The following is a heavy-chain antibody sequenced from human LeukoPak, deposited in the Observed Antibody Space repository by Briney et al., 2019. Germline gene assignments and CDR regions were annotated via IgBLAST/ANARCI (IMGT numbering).Heavy chain of an antibody. CDR1: GASVRGYY. CDR2: IYYSGST. CDR3: ASGSLWFGELLTSHYFDY. Sequence: SETLSLTCTVSGASVRGYYWSWIRQPPGKGLEWIGSIYYSGSTYYNPSLKSRVTISVDTSKNQFSLKLSSVTAADTAVYYCASGSLWFGELLTSHYFDYWGQGTLVTVSS. V-gene: IGHV4-39*01. J-gene: IGHJ4*02. D-gene: IGHD3-10*01.